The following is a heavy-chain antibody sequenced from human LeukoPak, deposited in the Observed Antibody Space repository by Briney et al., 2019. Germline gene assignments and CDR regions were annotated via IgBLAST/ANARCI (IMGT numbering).Heavy chain of an antibody. CDR2: IYTSGST. CDR1: GGSISSYY. CDR3: ASIPQGYCSSTSCPINDY. J-gene: IGHJ4*02. D-gene: IGHD2-2*01. Sequence: SETLSLTCTVSGGSISSYYWSWIRQPAGKGLEWIGRIYTSGSTNYNPSLKSRVTMSVDTSKNQFSLKLSSVTAADTAVYYCASIPQGYCSSTSCPINDYWGQGTLVTVPS. V-gene: IGHV4-4*07.